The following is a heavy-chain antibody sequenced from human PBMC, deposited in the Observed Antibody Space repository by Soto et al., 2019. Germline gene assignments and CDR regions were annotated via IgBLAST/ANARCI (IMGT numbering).Heavy chain of an antibody. Sequence: GGSLRLSCAASGFPFSNHAMSWVRQAPGKGLEWVSGISDGGDLIYYADSVKGRFSMSRDNSENMLYLQMTNMRAEDTAIYFCAKREGRGLAAKNFDFWGQGTLVTVSS. J-gene: IGHJ4*02. CDR2: ISDGGDLI. CDR1: GFPFSNHA. CDR3: AKREGRGLAAKNFDF. V-gene: IGHV3-23*01. D-gene: IGHD2-15*01.